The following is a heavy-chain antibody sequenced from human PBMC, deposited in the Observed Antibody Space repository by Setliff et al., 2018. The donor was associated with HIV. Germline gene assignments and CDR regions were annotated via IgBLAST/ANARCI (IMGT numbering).Heavy chain of an antibody. D-gene: IGHD2-2*02. V-gene: IGHV4-4*07. CDR3: ARYTSKVDWFDP. J-gene: IGHJ5*02. CDR1: GGSISSYY. CDR2: IYSSGST. Sequence: SETLSLTCLVSGGSISSYYWGWIRQSAGKGLEWIGRIYSSGSTKYKPSLKSRVTMSVNTAKNQFFLKLRSVTASDTAVYYCARYTSKVDWFDPWGQGTLVTVSS.